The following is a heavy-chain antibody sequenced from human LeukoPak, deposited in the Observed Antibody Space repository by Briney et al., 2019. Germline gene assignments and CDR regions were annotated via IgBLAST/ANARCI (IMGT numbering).Heavy chain of an antibody. D-gene: IGHD4-11*01. J-gene: IGHJ6*03. V-gene: IGHV1-69*05. CDR1: GGTFSSSA. CDR3: ARAGRASYSSNVWYYYYMDD. CDR2: IIPIFGTA. Sequence: GASVKVSCKASGGTFSSSAISWVRQAPGQGLEWMGGIIPIFGTANYAQKFQGRVTITTDESTSTAYMELSSLRSEDTAVYYCARAGRASYSSNVWYYYYMDDWGKGTTVTVSS.